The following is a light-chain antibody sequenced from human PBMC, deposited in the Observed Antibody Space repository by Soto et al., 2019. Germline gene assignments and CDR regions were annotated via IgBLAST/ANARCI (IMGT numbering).Light chain of an antibody. J-gene: IGKJ1*01. CDR1: QSISSW. Sequence: DFQMTQSPSTLSASVGDRVTITCRPSQSISSWLAWYQQEPGKAPKVLIYAASSLRSGVPSRFSGSGSGTDFTLTISSLQPEDFATYYCQQSYSTPWTFGQGTKE. V-gene: IGKV1-39*01. CDR3: QQSYSTPWT. CDR2: AAS.